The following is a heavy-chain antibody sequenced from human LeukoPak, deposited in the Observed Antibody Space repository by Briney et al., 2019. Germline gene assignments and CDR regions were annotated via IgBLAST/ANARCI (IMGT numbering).Heavy chain of an antibody. CDR3: ATTNWNTFYFDY. CDR2: ISGSGTST. J-gene: IGHJ4*02. CDR1: GFTFGSSA. V-gene: IGHV3-23*01. D-gene: IGHD1-1*01. Sequence: GGSLRLSCAASGFTFGSSAMSWVRQAPGKGLEWVSAISGSGTSTYYADSVKGRFTISRDNSKNTLYLQMISLRAEDTAVYYCATTNWNTFYFDYWGQGTLVTVSS.